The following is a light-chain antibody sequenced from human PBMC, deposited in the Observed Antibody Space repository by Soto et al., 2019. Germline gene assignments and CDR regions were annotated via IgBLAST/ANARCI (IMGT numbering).Light chain of an antibody. CDR1: QSVSSY. CDR2: GAS. Sequence: EIALTQSPDTLSLSPGERATLSCRASQSVSSYLAWYQQKPGQAPRLLIYGASTRATGIPARFSGSGSGTEFTLTISSLQSEDFAVYYCQQYNKWPPWTFGQGTKVDIK. V-gene: IGKV3-15*01. CDR3: QQYNKWPPWT. J-gene: IGKJ1*01.